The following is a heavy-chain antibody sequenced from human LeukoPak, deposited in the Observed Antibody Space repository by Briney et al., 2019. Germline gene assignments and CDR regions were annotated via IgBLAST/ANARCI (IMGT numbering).Heavy chain of an antibody. CDR1: GFTFSSYG. Sequence: HPGRSLRLSCAASGFTFSSYGMHWVRQAPGKGLEWVTVIWFDGSNKNYADSVKGRFTISRDNSKNTLYLQMNSLSAEDTPAYNCARGGGGSGYYDCWGQGTLVTVSS. CDR3: ARGGGGSGYYDC. D-gene: IGHD6-19*01. V-gene: IGHV3-33*01. J-gene: IGHJ4*02. CDR2: IWFDGSNK.